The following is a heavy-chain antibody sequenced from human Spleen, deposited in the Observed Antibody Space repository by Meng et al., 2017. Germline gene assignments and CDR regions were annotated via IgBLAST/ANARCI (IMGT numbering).Heavy chain of an antibody. CDR3: ARVDSSGYFLDY. CDR1: GGSISINNIY. D-gene: IGHD3-22*01. V-gene: IGHV4-39*07. CDR2: VSYTGST. J-gene: IGHJ4*01. Sequence: QLQLQESGPGLVKPSETLSLTCTVSGGSISINNIYWGWIRQSPGKGLEWIGSVSYTGSTYYNPSLKSRVILSVDTSKNQFSLKLSSVTAADTAVYYCARVDSSGYFLDYWGQGTLVTVSS.